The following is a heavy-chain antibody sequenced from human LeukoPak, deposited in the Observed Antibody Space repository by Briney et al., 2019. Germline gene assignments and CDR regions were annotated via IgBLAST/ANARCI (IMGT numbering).Heavy chain of an antibody. CDR1: GFTFSSYG. J-gene: IGHJ4*02. CDR2: ISGSGGST. CDR3: ARVGSGESY. Sequence: GGSLRLSCAASGFTFSSYGMSWVRQAPGKGLEWVSAISGSGGSTYYADSVKGRFTISRDNAKNSLYLQMNSLRAEDTAVYYCARVGSGESYWGQGTLVTVSS. D-gene: IGHD3-10*01. V-gene: IGHV3-23*01.